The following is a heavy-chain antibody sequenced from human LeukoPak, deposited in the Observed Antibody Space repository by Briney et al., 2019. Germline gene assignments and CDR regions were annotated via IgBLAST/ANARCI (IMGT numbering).Heavy chain of an antibody. CDR3: ARGGSSWYYFDY. Sequence: GGSLRLSCAGSGFTFNTYNMNWVRQAPGKGLEWVSSISSSSSYIYYADSVKGRFTISRDNARNSLFLQMNSLRAEDTAVYYCARGGSSWYYFDYWGQGTLVTVSS. CDR1: GFTFNTYN. CDR2: ISSSSSYI. D-gene: IGHD6-13*01. V-gene: IGHV3-21*01. J-gene: IGHJ4*02.